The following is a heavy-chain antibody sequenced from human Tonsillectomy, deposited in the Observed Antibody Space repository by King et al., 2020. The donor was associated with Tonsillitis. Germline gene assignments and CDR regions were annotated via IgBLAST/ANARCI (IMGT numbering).Heavy chain of an antibody. J-gene: IGHJ4*02. Sequence: EVQLVESGGGLVQPGGSLRLSCAASGFIFSSYAMGWVRQAPGKGLEWVSTISGSSYSTYYPDSVKGRLTISRDNSNHTLYLQMHSLRPEDTALYYCAKLPHSSGWSSPFDYWGQGTLVTVSS. D-gene: IGHD6-19*01. CDR2: ISGSSYST. CDR3: AKLPHSSGWSSPFDY. V-gene: IGHV3-23*04. CDR1: GFIFSSYA.